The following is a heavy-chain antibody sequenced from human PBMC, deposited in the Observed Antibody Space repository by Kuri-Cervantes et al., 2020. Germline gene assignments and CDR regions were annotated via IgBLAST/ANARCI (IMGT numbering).Heavy chain of an antibody. CDR3: ARDRFQSRPPYYYGMDV. D-gene: IGHD3-16*01. V-gene: IGHV3-21*01. Sequence: GESLKISCAASGVTFSSYSMNWVRQAPGKGLEWVSSISSSSSYIYYADSVKGRFTISRDNAKNSLYLQMNSLRAEDTAVYYCARDRFQSRPPYYYGMDVWGQGTTVTVSS. J-gene: IGHJ6*02. CDR1: GVTFSSYS. CDR2: ISSSSSYI.